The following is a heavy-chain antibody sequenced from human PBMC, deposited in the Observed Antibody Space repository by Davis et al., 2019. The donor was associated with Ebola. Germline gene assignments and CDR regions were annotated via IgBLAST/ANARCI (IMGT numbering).Heavy chain of an antibody. CDR2: MNPNSGNT. V-gene: IGHV1-8*03. CDR3: ARWARRAARRPAASDVCAFDI. D-gene: IGHD6-6*01. Sequence: ASVKVSCKASGYTFTSYDINWVRQATGQGLEWMGWMNPNSGNTGYAQKFQGRVTITRNTSISTAYMELSSLRSEDTAVYYCARWARRAARRPAASDVCAFDIWGQGTMVTVSS. CDR1: GYTFTSYD. J-gene: IGHJ3*02.